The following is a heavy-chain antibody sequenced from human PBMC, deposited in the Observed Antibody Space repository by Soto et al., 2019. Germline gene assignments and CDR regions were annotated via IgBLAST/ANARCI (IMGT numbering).Heavy chain of an antibody. CDR3: ARGWPEGIVVVPAAIHFNWFDP. Sequence: SETLSLTCAVSGYSISSGYYWGWIRQPPGKGLEWIGSIYHSGSTYYNPSLKSRVTISVDTSKNQFSLKLSSVTTADTAVYYCARGWPEGIVVVPAAIHFNWFDPWGQGTLVTVSS. CDR2: IYHSGST. J-gene: IGHJ5*02. CDR1: GYSISSGYY. V-gene: IGHV4-38-2*01. D-gene: IGHD2-2*02.